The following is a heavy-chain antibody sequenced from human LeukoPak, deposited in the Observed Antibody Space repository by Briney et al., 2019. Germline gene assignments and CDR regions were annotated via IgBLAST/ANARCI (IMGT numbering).Heavy chain of an antibody. J-gene: IGHJ4*02. CDR3: ARGASSTSSFDY. Sequence: ASVKVSCKASQYTFTAYYIHWVRQAPGQGLEWMGWINPNSGGTNYAQKFQGRVTMTRDTSISTAYMELSRLRSDDTAVYYCARGASSTSSFDYWGQGTLVTVSS. V-gene: IGHV1-2*02. CDR1: QYTFTAYY. D-gene: IGHD2-2*01. CDR2: INPNSGGT.